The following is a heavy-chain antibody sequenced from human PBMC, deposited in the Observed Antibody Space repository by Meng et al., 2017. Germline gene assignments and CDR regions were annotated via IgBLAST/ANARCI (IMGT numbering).Heavy chain of an antibody. CDR2: IYHSGST. CDR1: GGSFSGYY. CDR3: ASSAWYSDNPGYFDY. V-gene: IGHV4-34*01. J-gene: IGHJ4*02. Sequence: QVQLQQWGAGLLKPSETLSLTCAVYGGSFSGYYWSWIRQPPGKGLEWIGEIYHSGSTNYNPSLKSRVTISVDTSKNQFSLKLSSVTAADTAVYYCASSAWYSDNPGYFDYWGQGTLVTVSS. D-gene: IGHD6-13*01.